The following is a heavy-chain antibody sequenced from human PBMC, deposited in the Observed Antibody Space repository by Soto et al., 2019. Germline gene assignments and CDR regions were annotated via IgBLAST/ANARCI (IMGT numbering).Heavy chain of an antibody. CDR2: ISGSGGST. CDR1: GFTFSSHA. CDR3: AKDKSRDGRYYLDY. J-gene: IGHJ4*02. V-gene: IGHV3-23*01. Sequence: EVQLLESGGGLVQPGGSLRLSCVASGFTFSSHAVSWVRQAPGKGLEWVSAISGSGGSTYYADSVKGRFTIARDNSKNTLYLQMNGLRAEDTAVYYWAKDKSRDGRYYLDYWGQGTLVTVSS. D-gene: IGHD2-2*01.